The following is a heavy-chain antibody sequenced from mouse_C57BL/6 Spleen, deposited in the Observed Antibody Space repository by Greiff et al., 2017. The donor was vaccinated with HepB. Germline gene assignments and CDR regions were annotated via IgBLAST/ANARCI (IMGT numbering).Heavy chain of an antibody. J-gene: IGHJ1*03. D-gene: IGHD1-1*01. CDR3: ARGRSSPRYFDV. V-gene: IGHV1-18*01. CDR1: GYTFTDYN. Sequence: VQLKESGPELVKPGASVKIPCKASGYTFTDYNMDWVKQSHGKSLEWIGDINPNNGGTIYNQKFKGKATLTVDKSSSTAYMELRSLTSEDTAVYYCARGRSSPRYFDVWGTGTTVTVSS. CDR2: INPNNGGT.